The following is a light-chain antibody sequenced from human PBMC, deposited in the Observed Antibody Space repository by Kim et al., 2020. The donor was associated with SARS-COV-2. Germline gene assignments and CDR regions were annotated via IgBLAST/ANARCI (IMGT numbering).Light chain of an antibody. V-gene: IGKV3-20*01. CDR1: QSVSRTY. CDR2: GAS. CDR3: QHYGTSLYT. J-gene: IGKJ2*01. Sequence: WTPGERATLSCRASQSVSRTYLAWYEQKPGQAPRLLIYGASSRAAGVTDRISGSGSGTDFTLTISRLEPEDFAVYYCQHYGTSLYTFGPGTKLEI.